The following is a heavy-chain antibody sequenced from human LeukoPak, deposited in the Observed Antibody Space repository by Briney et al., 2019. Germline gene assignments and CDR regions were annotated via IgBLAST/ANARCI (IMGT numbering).Heavy chain of an antibody. CDR2: IYTSGIT. D-gene: IGHD6-19*01. V-gene: IGHV4-4*07. Sequence: TSETLSLTCSLWGGSISSNVWSWIRQPAGKGLEWIGRIYTSGITNYNPSLKSRVTMSVDTSTTQFSLSLSSVTAANTAVYYCAREHVGYSSGWHDLDFWGQGALVTVSS. CDR3: AREHVGYSSGWHDLDF. J-gene: IGHJ4*02. CDR1: GGSISSNV.